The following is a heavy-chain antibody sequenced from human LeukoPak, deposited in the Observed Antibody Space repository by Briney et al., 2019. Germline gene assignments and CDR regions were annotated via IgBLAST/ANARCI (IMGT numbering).Heavy chain of an antibody. D-gene: IGHD3-10*01. CDR3: TRVLLWFGESMGGYFDY. Sequence: GGSLRLSCAASGLTFSKYSMTWVRQAPGKGLEWVGFIRSKAYGGTTEYAASVKGRFTISRDDSKSIAYLQMNSLKTEDTAVYYCTRVLLWFGESMGGYFDYWGQGTLVTVSS. V-gene: IGHV3-49*04. J-gene: IGHJ4*02. CDR1: GLTFSKYS. CDR2: IRSKAYGGTT.